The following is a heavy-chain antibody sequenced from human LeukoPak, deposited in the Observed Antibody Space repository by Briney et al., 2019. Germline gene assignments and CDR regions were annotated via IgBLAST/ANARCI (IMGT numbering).Heavy chain of an antibody. Sequence: SETLSLTCTVSGGSISSSSYYWGWVRQPPGKGLEWIGSIYYSGSTNYNPSLKSRVTISVDTSKNQFSLKLSSVTAADTAVYYCARSRPYYFDYWGQGTLVTVSS. J-gene: IGHJ4*02. CDR2: IYYSGST. CDR3: ARSRPYYFDY. V-gene: IGHV4-39*01. CDR1: GGSISSSSYY.